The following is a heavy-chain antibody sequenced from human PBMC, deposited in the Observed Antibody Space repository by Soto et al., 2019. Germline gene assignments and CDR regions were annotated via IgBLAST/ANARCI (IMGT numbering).Heavy chain of an antibody. CDR1: GFTFNSYA. CDR3: ARGMSNPINY. J-gene: IGHJ4*01. D-gene: IGHD4-4*01. CDR2: ISGSGNTT. V-gene: IGHV3-23*01. Sequence: GGSLRLSCAASGFTFNSYAMSWVRQAPGKGLEWVSGISGSGNTTYYAHSVKGRFTISRDTSKNTLYLQMNSLRAEDTGVYYCARGMSNPINYWGQGTLVTVSS.